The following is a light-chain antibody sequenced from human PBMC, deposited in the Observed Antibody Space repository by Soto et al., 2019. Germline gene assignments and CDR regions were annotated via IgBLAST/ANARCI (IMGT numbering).Light chain of an antibody. CDR3: QSYDSSFWV. Sequence: NFMLTQPHSVSESPGKTVTISCTGSSGSIASNYVQWYQQRPGSAPTTVIYEANQRPSGVPDRFSGSIDSSSNSASLTISGLKTEDEADYYCQSYDSSFWVFGGGTKLTVL. CDR1: SGSIASNY. CDR2: EAN. J-gene: IGLJ3*02. V-gene: IGLV6-57*02.